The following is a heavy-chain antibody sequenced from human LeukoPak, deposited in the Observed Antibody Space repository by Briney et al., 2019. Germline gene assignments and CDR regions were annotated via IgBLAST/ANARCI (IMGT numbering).Heavy chain of an antibody. V-gene: IGHV4-31*03. CDR3: ATGRSKTVDY. CDR2: IYDAGNM. J-gene: IGHJ4*02. Sequence: SQTLFLTCSVSGSSINSGGNYRHWIRQVPGKGLEWIGYIYDAGNMDYNPSLTGRVIMSEDASKNQFSLNMTSVTAADTALYYCATGRSKTVDYWGQGTLVTVSS. D-gene: IGHD1-26*01. CDR1: GSSINSGGNY.